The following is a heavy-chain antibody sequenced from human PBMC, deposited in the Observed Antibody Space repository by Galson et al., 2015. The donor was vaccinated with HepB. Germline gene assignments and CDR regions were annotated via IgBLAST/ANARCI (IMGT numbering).Heavy chain of an antibody. J-gene: IGHJ3*01. D-gene: IGHD3-16*01. V-gene: IGHV3-74*01. CDR1: GFTFSSYW. CDR2: ISSDGGHK. Sequence: SLRLSCAASGFTFSSYWIHWVRQVPGKGLVWVSRISSDGGHKNYADSVQGRFTISRDNAKNTLFLQMNSLRAEDTAVYYCARDNGGVFHNWGQGTMVTVSS. CDR3: ARDNGGVFHN.